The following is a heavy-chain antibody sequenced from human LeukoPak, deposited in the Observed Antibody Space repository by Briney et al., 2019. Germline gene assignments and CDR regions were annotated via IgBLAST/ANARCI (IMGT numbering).Heavy chain of an antibody. D-gene: IGHD3-10*01. CDR2: INCHTGGT. Sequence: ASVKVSCKASGYTFTGYYMHWVRPAPGQGLEWIGWINCHTGGTNYAQRFQGRVTMTRATSISTAYMELSRLRSEDTAVYYCAMGYGSGSYGLYYYYMDVWGKGTTVTVSS. CDR1: GYTFTGYY. J-gene: IGHJ6*03. V-gene: IGHV1-2*02. CDR3: AMGYGSGSYGLYYYYMDV.